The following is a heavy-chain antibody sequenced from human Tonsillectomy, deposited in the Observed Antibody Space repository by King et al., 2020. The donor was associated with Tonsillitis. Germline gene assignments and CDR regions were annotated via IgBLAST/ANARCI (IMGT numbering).Heavy chain of an antibody. CDR3: ARGIAAAGPTG. V-gene: IGHV3-7*03. J-gene: IGHJ4*02. D-gene: IGHD6-13*01. CDR2: IKQDGSEK. CDR1: GFTLSSYW. Sequence: DVQLVESGGGLVQPGGSLRLSCAASGFTLSSYWMNWVRQAPGKGLEWVATIKQDGSEKFYVGSVKGRFTISRDNPKDSLYLHMNSLRADDTAVYFCARGIAAAGPTGWGQGTLVTVSS.